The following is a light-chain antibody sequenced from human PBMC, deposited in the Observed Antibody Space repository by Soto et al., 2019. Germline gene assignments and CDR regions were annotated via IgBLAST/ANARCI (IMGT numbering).Light chain of an antibody. J-gene: IGKJ4*01. CDR3: RQNNNRPLT. V-gene: IGKV3-15*01. Sequence: ETVMTQSPSTLSVSPGARATLSCRASQSISSDLAWFQQKPGQAPRLLIYDASTMATGVPARFSGSGSGTEFTLTISSLQSEDFAIYYCRQNNNRPLTFGGGTKVDIK. CDR2: DAS. CDR1: QSISSD.